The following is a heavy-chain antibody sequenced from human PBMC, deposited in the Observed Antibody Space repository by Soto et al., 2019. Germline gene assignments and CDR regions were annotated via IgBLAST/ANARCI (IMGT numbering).Heavy chain of an antibody. V-gene: IGHV5-10-1*01. CDR1: GYNFTNFW. J-gene: IGHJ4*01. Sequence: GESLKISCEGSGYNFTNFWIHWVRQLPGKGLEWMGRIDPRDSETNYSPSFQGHVTISTAKSVTTAYLQWSSLKASDTALYYCARREYSYSRGSFDYWGHGTLVTVSS. CDR3: ARREYSYSRGSFDY. D-gene: IGHD3-22*01. CDR2: IDPRDSET.